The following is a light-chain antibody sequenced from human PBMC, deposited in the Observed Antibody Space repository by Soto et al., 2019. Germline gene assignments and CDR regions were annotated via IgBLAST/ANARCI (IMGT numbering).Light chain of an antibody. Sequence: QAVVTQPPSVSAAPGQTVTISCSGSSSNIGNNYVSWYQQLPGTAPKLLIYDNNKRPSGIPDRFPGSKSGTSATLGITGLQTGDEADYHCGTWDSSLSAWVFGGGTKLTVL. CDR1: SSNIGNNY. J-gene: IGLJ3*02. V-gene: IGLV1-51*01. CDR3: GTWDSSLSAWV. CDR2: DNN.